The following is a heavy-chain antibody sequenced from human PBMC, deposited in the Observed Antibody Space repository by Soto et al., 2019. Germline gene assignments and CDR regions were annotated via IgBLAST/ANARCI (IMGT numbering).Heavy chain of an antibody. D-gene: IGHD3-16*01. CDR1: GFTFSSYA. CDR2: ISYDGSNK. J-gene: IGHJ4*02. V-gene: IGHV3-30-3*01. CDR3: ARTYTIRDY. Sequence: QVQLVESGGGVVQPGRSLRLSCAASGFTFSSYAMHWVRQAPGKGLEWVAVISYDGSNKYYADSVKGRFTISRDNSKNTLYLQMNSLRAEDTAVYYCARTYTIRDYWGQGTLVTVSS.